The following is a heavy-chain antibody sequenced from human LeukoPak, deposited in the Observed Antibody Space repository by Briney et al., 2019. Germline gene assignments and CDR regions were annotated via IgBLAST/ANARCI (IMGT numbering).Heavy chain of an antibody. V-gene: IGHV1-46*01. J-gene: IGHJ4*02. CDR2: INPSGGST. CDR3: ARGVQDYYDSSGYFPPRGYFDY. Sequence: ASVKVSCKASGYTFTSYYMHWVRQAPGQGLEWMGIINPSGGSTSYAQRFQSRVTMTRDMSTSTVYMELSSLRSEDTAVYYCARGVQDYYDSSGYFPPRGYFDYWGQGTLVTVSS. CDR1: GYTFTSYY. D-gene: IGHD3-22*01.